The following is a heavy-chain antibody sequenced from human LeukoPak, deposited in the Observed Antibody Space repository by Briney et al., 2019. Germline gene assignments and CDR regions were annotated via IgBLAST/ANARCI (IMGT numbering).Heavy chain of an antibody. J-gene: IGHJ4*02. CDR1: GYTFTSYY. CDR3: ARGHTRIFGVVIISDY. Sequence: ASVKVSCKASGYTFTSYYMHWVRQAPGQGLEWMGIINPSGGNTSYAQKFQGRVTMTRDTSTSTVYMELSSLRSEDTAVYYCARGHTRIFGVVIISDYWGQGTLVTVSS. CDR2: INPSGGNT. D-gene: IGHD3-3*01. V-gene: IGHV1-46*01.